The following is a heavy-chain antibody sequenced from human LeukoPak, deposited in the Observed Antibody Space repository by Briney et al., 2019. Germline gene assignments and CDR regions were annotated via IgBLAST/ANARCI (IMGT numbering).Heavy chain of an antibody. CDR1: GYTFGSNG. D-gene: IGHD4-11*01. V-gene: IGHV1-18*01. J-gene: IGHJ4*02. Sequence: ASVKVSCKAPGYTFGSNGISWVRQAPGQGLEWMGWIRSDNGNTNYARKLQGRITMTIDTSTSTAYMELRSLRSDDTAVYYCARRQIADDSGSFYGYWGQGTLVTVSS. CDR2: IRSDNGNT. CDR3: ARRQIADDSGSFYGY.